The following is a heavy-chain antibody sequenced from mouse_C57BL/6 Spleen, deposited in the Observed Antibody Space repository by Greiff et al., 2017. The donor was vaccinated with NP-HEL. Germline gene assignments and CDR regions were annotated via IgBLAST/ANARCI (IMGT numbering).Heavy chain of an antibody. CDR1: GYTFTSYW. Sequence: VKLQQPGAELVRPGSSVKLSCKASGYTFTSYWMDWVKQRPGQGLEWIGNIYPSDSETHYNQKFKDKATLTVDKSSSTAYMQLSSLTSEDSAVYYCATHYYGSSLDYWGQGTTLTVSS. V-gene: IGHV1-61*01. CDR3: ATHYYGSSLDY. J-gene: IGHJ2*01. CDR2: IYPSDSET. D-gene: IGHD1-1*01.